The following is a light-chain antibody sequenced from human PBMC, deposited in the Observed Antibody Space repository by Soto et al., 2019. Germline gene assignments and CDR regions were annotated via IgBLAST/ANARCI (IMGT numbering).Light chain of an antibody. J-gene: IGKJ5*01. V-gene: IGKV3-20*01. Sequence: EIVLTQSPGTLSLSPGDRATPSCRASQTVSNNYLAWCQQKPGQAPRVIMYGASRRATGIPDRFSGGGSGTDFTLTISRLEPEDFAVYFCQQYAGPPTTFGQGTRLEIK. CDR2: GAS. CDR1: QTVSNNY. CDR3: QQYAGPPTT.